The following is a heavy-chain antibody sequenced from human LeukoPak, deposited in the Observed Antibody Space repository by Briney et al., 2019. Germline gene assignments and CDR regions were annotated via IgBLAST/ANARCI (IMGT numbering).Heavy chain of an antibody. CDR1: GGSISSGDYY. CDR2: IYYSGST. CDR3: ASIAAAGYYFDY. V-gene: IGHV4-30-4*01. D-gene: IGHD6-13*01. Sequence: PSQTLSLTCTVSGGSISSGDYYWSWIRQPPGKGLEWIGYIYYSGSTYYNPSLKSRVTISVDTSKNQFSLKLSSVTAADTAVYYCASIAAAGYYFDYWGQGTLVTVPS. J-gene: IGHJ4*02.